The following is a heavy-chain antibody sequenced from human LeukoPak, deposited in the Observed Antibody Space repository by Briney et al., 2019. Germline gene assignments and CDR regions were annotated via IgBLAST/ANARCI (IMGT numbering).Heavy chain of an antibody. CDR3: ARETYDGSGESSFLVDY. D-gene: IGHD3-22*01. CDR1: GFTFSSYA. CDR2: ISYDHSNT. J-gene: IGHJ4*02. Sequence: GSLRLSCAASGFTFSSYAMHWVREAPGKGLEWVAVISYDHSNTYYADSVKGRFTISRDNSENRLYLQMNSLRVEDTAVYYCARETYDGSGESSFLVDYWGQGTLVTVSS. V-gene: IGHV3-30*04.